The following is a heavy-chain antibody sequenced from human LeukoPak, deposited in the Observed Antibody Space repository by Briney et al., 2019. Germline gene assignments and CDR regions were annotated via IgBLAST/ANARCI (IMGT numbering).Heavy chain of an antibody. CDR1: GFTFSSYG. Sequence: GGSLRLSCAASGFTFSSYGMHWVRQAPGKGLEGVAFIRYDGSNKYYADSVKGRFTISRDNSKNTLYLQMNSLRAEDTAVYYCATPKGGSGSHRAPLEYWGQGTLVTVST. J-gene: IGHJ4*02. CDR3: ATPKGGSGSHRAPLEY. V-gene: IGHV3-30*02. D-gene: IGHD3-10*01. CDR2: IRYDGSNK.